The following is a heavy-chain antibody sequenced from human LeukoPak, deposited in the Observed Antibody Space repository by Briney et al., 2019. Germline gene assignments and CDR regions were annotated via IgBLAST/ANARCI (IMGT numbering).Heavy chain of an antibody. V-gene: IGHV4-34*10. J-gene: IGHJ6*03. CDR2: INDSGNT. CDR1: VGSFSGYH. Sequence: SETLSLTCAVYVGSFSGYHWSWIRRPPGKGLEWIGEINDSGNTNYKSSLKSRVTISADWSKNQFSLKLSSVTAADTAVYYCARYYGDYDSHYDYYYYYMDVWGKGTTVTVSS. CDR3: ARYYGDYDSHYDYYYYYMDV. D-gene: IGHD4-17*01.